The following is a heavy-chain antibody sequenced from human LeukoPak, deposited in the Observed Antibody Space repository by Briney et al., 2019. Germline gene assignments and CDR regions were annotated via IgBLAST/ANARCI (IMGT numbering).Heavy chain of an antibody. V-gene: IGHV4-34*01. J-gene: IGHJ4*02. CDR1: GGSFSGYY. CDR3: ARAVKRITMVRGVRYYFDY. CDR2: INHSGST. Sequence: SETLSLTCAVYGGSFSGYYWSWIRQPPGKGLEWIGEINHSGSTNYNPSLKSRATISVDTSKNQFSLKLSSVTAADTAVYYCARAVKRITMVRGVRYYFDYWGQGTLVTVSS. D-gene: IGHD3-10*01.